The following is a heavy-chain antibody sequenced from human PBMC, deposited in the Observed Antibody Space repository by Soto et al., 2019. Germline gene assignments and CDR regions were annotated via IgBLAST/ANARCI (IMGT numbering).Heavy chain of an antibody. CDR3: ARDQSWHDLVWWFDP. CDR1: GYTFSNYG. V-gene: IGHV1-18*01. J-gene: IGHJ5*02. Sequence: VASVKVSCKTSGYTFSNYGINWVRQAPGQGLEWMGWISAYNGNTNFAQKLQGRVSLTTDTSSTTVYMELNSLTSEDTAVYYCARDQSWHDLVWWFDPWGQGTLVTAPQ. D-gene: IGHD1-1*01. CDR2: ISAYNGNT.